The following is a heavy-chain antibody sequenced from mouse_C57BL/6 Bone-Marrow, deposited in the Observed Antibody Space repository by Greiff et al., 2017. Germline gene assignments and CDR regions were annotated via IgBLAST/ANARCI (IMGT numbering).Heavy chain of an antibody. D-gene: IGHD1-1*01. CDR3: TRSYYFAGFAY. CDR1: CYSSTDYE. Sequence: QVQLQQSGAELVRPGASVTLSCKSSCYSSTDYELHWVKQTPVRGREWIGAIDPETGGSAYNQKFKGKALLTADRSSSTAYMELRSLTSGDSAVYYCTRSYYFAGFAYWHQEALVADSA. V-gene: IGHV1-15*01. CDR2: IDPETGGS. J-gene: IGHJ3*01.